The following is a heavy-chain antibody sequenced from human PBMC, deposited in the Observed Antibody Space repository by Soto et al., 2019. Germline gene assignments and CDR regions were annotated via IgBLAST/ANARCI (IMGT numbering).Heavy chain of an antibody. D-gene: IGHD1-26*01. J-gene: IGHJ4*02. CDR3: ASQVGNNY. Sequence: GSLSISRATPWFTLCSFSISWVRQAPGKGLEGVSAISGSGGSTYYADSVKGRFTISRDNSKNTLYLQMNSLRAEDTAVYYCASQVGNNYWGQGTLVTVSS. CDR1: WFTLCSFS. V-gene: IGHV3-23*01. CDR2: ISGSGGST.